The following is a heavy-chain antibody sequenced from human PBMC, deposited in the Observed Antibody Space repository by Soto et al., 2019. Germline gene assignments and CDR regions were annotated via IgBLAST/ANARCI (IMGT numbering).Heavy chain of an antibody. J-gene: IGHJ4*02. CDR3: ARGQWLGAHFDY. CDR1: GGSISSSSYY. CDR2: IYYSGST. D-gene: IGHD6-19*01. Sequence: PSETLSLTCTVSGGSISSSSYYWGWIRQPPGKGLEWIGSIYYSGSTYYNPSLQGRVTMTTDTSTSTAYMELRSLRSDDTAVYYCARGQWLGAHFDYWGQGTLVTVSS. V-gene: IGHV4-39*02.